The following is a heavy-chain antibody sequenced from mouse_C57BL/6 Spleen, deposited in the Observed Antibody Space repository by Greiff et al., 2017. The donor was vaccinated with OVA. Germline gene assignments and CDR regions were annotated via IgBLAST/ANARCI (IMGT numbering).Heavy chain of an antibody. J-gene: IGHJ4*01. CDR1: GFTFSDYY. CDR2: INYDGSST. V-gene: IGHV5-16*01. CDR3: ARVAFYAMDY. Sequence: EVKLMESEGGLVQPGSSMKLSCTASGFTFSDYYMAWVRQVPEKGLEWVANINYDGSSTYYLDSLKSRFIISRDNAKNILYLQMSSLKSEDTATYYCARVAFYAMDYWGQGTSVTVSS.